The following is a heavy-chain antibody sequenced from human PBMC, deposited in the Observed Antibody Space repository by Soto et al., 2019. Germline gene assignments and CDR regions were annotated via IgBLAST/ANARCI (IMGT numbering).Heavy chain of an antibody. CDR2: ISGSGGST. V-gene: IGHV3-23*01. J-gene: IGHJ3*02. CDR1: GFTFSNYA. Sequence: PGGSLRLSCAASGFTFSNYAMNWVRQAPGKGLEWVSVISGSGGSTYYADSVKGRFTISRDNSKNTLYLQMNSLRDEDTAVYYCARDSPVGAFDIWGKGKMVTV. CDR3: ARDSPVGAFDI.